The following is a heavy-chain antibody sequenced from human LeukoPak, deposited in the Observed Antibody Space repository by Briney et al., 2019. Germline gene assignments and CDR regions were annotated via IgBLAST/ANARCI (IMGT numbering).Heavy chain of an antibody. D-gene: IGHD3-22*01. J-gene: IGHJ4*02. Sequence: GRSLRLSCAASGFTFSDYAMHWVRQAPGKGLEWVALMWYNGKNEDYAASVRGRFTISRDNAENSLYVQMTSLRAEDTAVYYCVGGDSRGYWGQGTLVTVSS. CDR2: MWYNGKNE. CDR3: VGGDSRGY. CDR1: GFTFSDYA. V-gene: IGHV3-33*01.